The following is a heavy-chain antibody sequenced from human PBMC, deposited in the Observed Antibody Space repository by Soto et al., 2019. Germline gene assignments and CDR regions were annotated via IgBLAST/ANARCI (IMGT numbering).Heavy chain of an antibody. CDR3: ARGAAVVTSTEFDWFDP. Sequence: LSLTCTVSGGSISSGGYYWSWVRQHPGKGLEWIGYIYYSGSTYYNPSLKSRVTISVDTSKNQFSLKLSSVTAADTAVYYCARGAAVVTSTEFDWFDPWGQGTLVTVSS. V-gene: IGHV4-31*03. CDR1: GGSISSGGYY. D-gene: IGHD2-15*01. J-gene: IGHJ5*02. CDR2: IYYSGST.